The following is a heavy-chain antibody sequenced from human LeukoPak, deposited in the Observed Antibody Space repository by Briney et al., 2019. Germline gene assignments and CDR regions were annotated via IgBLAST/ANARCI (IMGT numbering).Heavy chain of an antibody. V-gene: IGHV1-2*02. J-gene: IGHJ4*02. CDR1: GYTFTGYY. CDR2: INPNSGGT. D-gene: IGHD3-16*02. CDR3: ARDRDYVWGSYRSFDY. Sequence: EASVKVSCKASGYTFTGYYMHWVRQAPGQGLEWMGWINPNSGGTNYAQKFQGRVTMTRDTSISTAYMELSRLRSDDTAVYYCARDRDYVWGSYRSFDYWGQGTLVTVSS.